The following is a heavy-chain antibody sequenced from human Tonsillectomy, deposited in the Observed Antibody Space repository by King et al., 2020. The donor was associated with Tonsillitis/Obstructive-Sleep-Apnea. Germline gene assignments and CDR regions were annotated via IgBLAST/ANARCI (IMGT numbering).Heavy chain of an antibody. CDR1: GFTFRSYC. CDR3: AKAAGFPVTSIDY. J-gene: IGHJ4*02. D-gene: IGHD2-21*01. V-gene: IGHV3-30*18. CDR2: ISSDGSNK. Sequence: QLVQSGGGVVQPGRSLRLSCAASGFTFRSYCMHWVRQAPGKGLEWGAVISSDGSNKYYADSVKGRFTISRDNSKNTLYLQMNSLGAEDTAVYYCAKAAGFPVTSIDYWGQGTLVTVSS.